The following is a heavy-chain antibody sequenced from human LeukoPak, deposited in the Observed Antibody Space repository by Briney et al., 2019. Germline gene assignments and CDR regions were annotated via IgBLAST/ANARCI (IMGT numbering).Heavy chain of an antibody. V-gene: IGHV4-59*08. CDR1: GGSISSYY. D-gene: IGHD6-19*01. CDR3: ERRIAVAALGDWFDP. J-gene: IGHJ5*02. Sequence: PSETLSLTCTVSGGSISSYYWSWLRQPPGKGLEWIGYIYYSGSTNYNPSLKSRVTISVGTSKNKSSLQLSSVTAADTAVYYCERRIAVAALGDWFDPWGQGTLVTVSS. CDR2: IYYSGST.